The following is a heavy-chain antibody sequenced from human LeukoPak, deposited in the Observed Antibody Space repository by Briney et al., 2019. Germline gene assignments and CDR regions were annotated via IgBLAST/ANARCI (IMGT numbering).Heavy chain of an antibody. CDR1: GGSISSGSYY. D-gene: IGHD6-19*01. J-gene: IGHJ5*02. Sequence: SQTLSLTCTVSGGSISSGSYYWSWIRQPARKGLEWIGRIYTSGSTNYNPSLKSRVTISVDTSKNQFSLKLSSVTAADTAVYYCARRGSGCYVWFDPWGQGTLVTVSS. V-gene: IGHV4-61*02. CDR3: ARRGSGCYVWFDP. CDR2: IYTSGST.